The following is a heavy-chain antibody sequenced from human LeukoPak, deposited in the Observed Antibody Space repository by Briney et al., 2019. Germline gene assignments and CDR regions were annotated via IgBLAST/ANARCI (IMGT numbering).Heavy chain of an antibody. CDR3: VPEHYDIGGDWDFDY. J-gene: IGHJ4*02. V-gene: IGHV3-9*01. CDR1: GFTFDDYA. Sequence: GGSLRLSCAASGFTFDDYAMHWVRQAPGKGLEWVSGISWNSGSIGYADSVKGRFTISRDNAKNSLYLQMNSLRAEDTALYYCVPEHYDIGGDWDFDYRGQGTLVTVSS. CDR2: ISWNSGSI. D-gene: IGHD3-22*01.